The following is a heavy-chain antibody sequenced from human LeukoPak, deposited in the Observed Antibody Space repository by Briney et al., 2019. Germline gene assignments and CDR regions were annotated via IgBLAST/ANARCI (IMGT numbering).Heavy chain of an antibody. CDR2: ISSGGST. CDR3: ARVGGYSGYAAI. V-gene: IGHV3-23*01. CDR1: GFTFSSYG. Sequence: AGSLRLSCAASGFTFSSYGMSWVRQAPGKGLEWVSIISSGGSTYYADSVKGRFTISRDTSKNMMYVQMNSLRAEDTAVYYCARVGGYSGYAAIWGQGTLVTVSS. J-gene: IGHJ4*02. D-gene: IGHD5-12*01.